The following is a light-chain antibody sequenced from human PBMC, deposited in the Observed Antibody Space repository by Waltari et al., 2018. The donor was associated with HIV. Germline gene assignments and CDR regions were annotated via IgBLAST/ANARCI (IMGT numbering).Light chain of an antibody. Sequence: SSELTQHPAVSVALGQTVGITCQGDSLTRQYASWYQQKPGQAPVLVIYGKNNRPSGIPDRFSGSSSGNTASLTITGAQAEDEADYYCNSRDSSGNHLVFGGGTKLTVL. V-gene: IGLV3-19*01. J-gene: IGLJ2*01. CDR1: SLTRQY. CDR2: GKN. CDR3: NSRDSSGNHLV.